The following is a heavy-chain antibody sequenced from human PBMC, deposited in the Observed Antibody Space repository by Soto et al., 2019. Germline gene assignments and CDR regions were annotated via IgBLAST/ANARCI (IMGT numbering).Heavy chain of an antibody. CDR3: ARHGYSYGYPRSPFDY. CDR1: GYSFTSYW. CDR2: IDPSDSYT. V-gene: IGHV5-10-1*01. D-gene: IGHD5-18*01. Sequence: GESLKISCKGSGYSFTSYWISWVRQMPGKGLEWMGRIDPSDSYTNYSPSFQGHVTISADKSISPAYMQWSSLKASDTAMYYCARHGYSYGYPRSPFDYWGQGTLVTVSS. J-gene: IGHJ4*02.